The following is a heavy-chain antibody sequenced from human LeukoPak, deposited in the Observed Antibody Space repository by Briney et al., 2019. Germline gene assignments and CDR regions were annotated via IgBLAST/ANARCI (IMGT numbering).Heavy chain of an antibody. J-gene: IGHJ4*02. CDR3: ARSSPPTVFGVAPFDC. Sequence: SETLSLTCAVSGGSISGSNWWSWVRQPPGKGLEWIGEIYHGGSTNYNPSLKSRVTISVDKSKNQFSLKLSSVTAADTAVYYCARSSPPTVFGVAPFDCWGQGTLVTVSS. D-gene: IGHD3-3*01. CDR2: IYHGGST. CDR1: GGSISGSNW. V-gene: IGHV4-4*02.